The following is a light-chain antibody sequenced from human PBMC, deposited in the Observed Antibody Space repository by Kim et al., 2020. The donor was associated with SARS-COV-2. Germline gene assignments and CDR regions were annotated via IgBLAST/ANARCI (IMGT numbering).Light chain of an antibody. J-gene: IGKJ5*01. V-gene: IGKV3-20*01. CDR2: AAS. CDR3: QQYGGSPIT. Sequence: PGGTATLSSRARQGVSNSFLTWYQQKPGQPPRLLIYAASSRATGIPDRFSGSASGTDFTLTISRLEPEDFTVYYCQQYGGSPITFGQGTRLEIK. CDR1: QGVSNSF.